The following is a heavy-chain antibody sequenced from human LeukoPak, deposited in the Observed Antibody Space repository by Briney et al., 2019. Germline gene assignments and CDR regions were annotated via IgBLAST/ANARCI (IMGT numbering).Heavy chain of an antibody. CDR3: TRDLMDYDVSTGLHHYYMDV. V-gene: IGHV3-21*01. Sequence: GGSLRLSCAASGFTFSSYSMNWVRQAPGKGLEWVSSISSSSSYIYYADSVKGRFTTSRDNAKNSLYLQMNTLRVEDTAVYYCTRDLMDYDVSTGLHHYYMDVWGQGTTVTVSS. CDR2: ISSSSSYI. J-gene: IGHJ6*02. CDR1: GFTFSSYS. D-gene: IGHD3-9*01.